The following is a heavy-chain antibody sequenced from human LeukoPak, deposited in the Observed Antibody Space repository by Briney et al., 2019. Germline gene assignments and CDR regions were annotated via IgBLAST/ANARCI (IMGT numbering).Heavy chain of an antibody. CDR1: GGSISSSSYY. V-gene: IGHV4-39*07. J-gene: IGHJ4*02. CDR3: ARDRVYDSSGYYYVFDY. Sequence: SETLSLTCTVSGGSISSSSYYWGWIRQPPGKGLEWIGSIYYSGSTYYNPSLKSRVTISVDTSKNQFSLKLSSVTAADTAVYYCARDRVYDSSGYYYVFDYWGQGTLVTVSS. CDR2: IYYSGST. D-gene: IGHD3-22*01.